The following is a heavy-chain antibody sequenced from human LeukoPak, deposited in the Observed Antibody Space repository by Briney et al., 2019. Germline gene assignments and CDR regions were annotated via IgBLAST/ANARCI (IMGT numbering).Heavy chain of an antibody. CDR2: IYYSGST. D-gene: IGHD6-19*01. CDR3: ARHAPVAAERNFDY. CDR1: GGSISSYY. J-gene: IGHJ4*02. V-gene: IGHV4-59*08. Sequence: SETLSLTCTVSGGSISSYYWSWIPQPPGKGLEWIGYIYYSGSTNYNPSLKSRVTISVDTPKNQFSLKLSSVTAADTAVYYCARHAPVAAERNFDYWGQGTLVTVSS.